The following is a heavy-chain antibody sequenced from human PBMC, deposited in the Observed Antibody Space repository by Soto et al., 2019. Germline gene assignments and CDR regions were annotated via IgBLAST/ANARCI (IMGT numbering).Heavy chain of an antibody. CDR3: ARGPGGLFYYYHGMDV. V-gene: IGHV4-34*01. CDR1: GGSFSGYY. D-gene: IGHD3-16*01. Sequence: KASETLSLTCAVYGGSFSGYYWSWIRQPPGKGLEWIGEINHSGSTNYNPSLKSRVTISVDTSKNQFSLKLSSVTAADTAVYYCARGPGGLFYYYHGMDVWGQGTTVTVSS. J-gene: IGHJ6*02. CDR2: INHSGST.